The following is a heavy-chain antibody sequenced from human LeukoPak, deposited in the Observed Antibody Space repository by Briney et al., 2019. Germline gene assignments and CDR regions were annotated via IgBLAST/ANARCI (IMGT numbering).Heavy chain of an antibody. V-gene: IGHV3-23*01. CDR2: MSGSGGST. CDR1: GVTFSNYA. Sequence: GGPLRLSCSASGVTFSNYAVRYVRQAPGKGLEWVSAMSGSGGSTYYGEAVMCRLTISRDNSKNTLYLQMNSLRAEDTAVYYCAKGTYGDYEDWGQGTLVTVSS. CDR3: AKGTYGDYED. J-gene: IGHJ4*02. D-gene: IGHD4-17*01.